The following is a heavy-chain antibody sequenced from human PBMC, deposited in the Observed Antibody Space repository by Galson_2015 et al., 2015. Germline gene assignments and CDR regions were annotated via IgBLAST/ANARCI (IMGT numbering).Heavy chain of an antibody. CDR2: ISGSGGST. D-gene: IGHD3-10*01. CDR1: GFIFSNFH. Sequence: SLRLSCAASGFIFSNFHMTWVRQAAGQGLEWVSEISGSGGSTYYADSVKGRFTISRDNSKNTVDLQVDSLRAEDTAVYYCAKTAILGLILSGGYLDPWGRGTLVTVSS. CDR3: AKTAILGLILSGGYLDP. J-gene: IGHJ2*01. V-gene: IGHV3-23*01.